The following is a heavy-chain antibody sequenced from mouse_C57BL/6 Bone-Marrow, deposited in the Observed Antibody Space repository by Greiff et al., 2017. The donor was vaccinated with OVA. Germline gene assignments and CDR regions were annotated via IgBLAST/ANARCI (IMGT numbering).Heavy chain of an antibody. CDR1: GYSFTDYN. Sequence: EVHLVESGPELVKPGASVKISCKASGYSFTDYNMNWVKQSNGKSLEWIGVINPNYGTTSYNQKFKGKATLTVDQSSSTAYMQLNSLTSEDSAVYYCARVGYSNYAWFAYWGQGTLVTVSA. J-gene: IGHJ3*01. CDR2: INPNYGTT. D-gene: IGHD2-5*01. V-gene: IGHV1-39*01. CDR3: ARVGYSNYAWFAY.